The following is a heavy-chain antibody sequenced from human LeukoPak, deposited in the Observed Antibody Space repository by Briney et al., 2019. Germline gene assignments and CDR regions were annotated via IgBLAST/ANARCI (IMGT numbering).Heavy chain of an antibody. J-gene: IGHJ6*02. D-gene: IGHD3-9*01. Sequence: GGSLRLSCGASGFTLSSYWMSWVRQAPGKGLEWVANIKEDGSEKYYVDSVKGRFTTSRDNGKNSLYLQMNSLRAEDTALYYCARDKEKYYDILTGWNYYYYGMNVWGQGTTVTVSS. CDR3: ARDKEKYYDILTGWNYYYYGMNV. CDR2: IKEDGSEK. V-gene: IGHV3-7*01. CDR1: GFTLSSYW.